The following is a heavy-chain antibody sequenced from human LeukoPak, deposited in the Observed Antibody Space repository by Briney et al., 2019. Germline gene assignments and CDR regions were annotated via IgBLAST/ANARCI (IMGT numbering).Heavy chain of an antibody. D-gene: IGHD3-22*01. CDR2: IYYSGST. CDR1: GGSISSYY. J-gene: IGHJ4*02. Sequence: SETLSLTCTVSGGSISSYYWSWSRQPPGKGLEWIGYIYYSGSTNYNPSLKSRVTISVDTSKNQFSLKLSSVTAADTAVYYCARGTYYYDSSGYFGCDYWGQGTLVTVSS. CDR3: ARGTYYYDSSGYFGCDY. V-gene: IGHV4-59*01.